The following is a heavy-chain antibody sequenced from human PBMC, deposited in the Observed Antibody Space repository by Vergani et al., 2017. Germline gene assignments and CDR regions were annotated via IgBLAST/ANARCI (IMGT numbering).Heavy chain of an antibody. CDR2: RSNDGIKK. Sequence: QVQLAESGGGRVQPGRSLRLSCAASGFSFSSHAIHWVRQAPGKGLESVAVRSNDGIKKYYADSVKGRFTISRDNSKNTLDLQMNSLRTQDTAVYYCAKAGSVTSGSLQYNFYMDVWGKGTTVTVS. V-gene: IGHV3-30*18. J-gene: IGHJ6*03. CDR1: GFSFSSHA. CDR3: AKAGSVTSGSLQYNFYMDV. D-gene: IGHD3-10*01.